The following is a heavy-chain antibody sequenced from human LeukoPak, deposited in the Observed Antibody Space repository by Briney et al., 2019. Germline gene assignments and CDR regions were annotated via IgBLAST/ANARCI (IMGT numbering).Heavy chain of an antibody. CDR3: ARRARYSSSWPNAFDI. Sequence: SETLSLTCTVSGGSISSGDYYWSWIRQPPGKGLEWIGYIYYSGSTCYNPSLKSRVTISVDTSKNQFSLKLSSVTAADTAVYYCARRARYSSSWPNAFDIWGQGTMVTVSS. V-gene: IGHV4-30-4*01. D-gene: IGHD6-13*01. CDR2: IYYSGST. CDR1: GGSISSGDYY. J-gene: IGHJ3*02.